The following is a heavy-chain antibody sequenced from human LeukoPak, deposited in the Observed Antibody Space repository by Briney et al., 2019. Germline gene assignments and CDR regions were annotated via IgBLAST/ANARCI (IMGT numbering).Heavy chain of an antibody. V-gene: IGHV3-48*01. D-gene: IGHD2-15*01. CDR2: ISSSSSTI. J-gene: IGHJ4*02. CDR3: AKESGGSCYNPSDS. CDR1: GFTFSSYS. Sequence: GGSLRLSCAASGFTFSSYSMNWVRQAPGKGLEWVSYISSSSSTIYYADSVKGRFTISRDNSKNTVYLQMNSLRAEDTAVYYCAKESGGSCYNPSDSWGQGTLVTVSS.